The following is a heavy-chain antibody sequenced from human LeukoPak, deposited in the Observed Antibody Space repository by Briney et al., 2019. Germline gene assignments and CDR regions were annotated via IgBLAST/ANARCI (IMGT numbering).Heavy chain of an antibody. V-gene: IGHV1-2*02. Sequence: ASVKVSCKASGYIFTGYYMHWVRQAPGQGLEWMGWINPNSGDTNYAQKVQGRVTMTRDTSISTAYMELSRLRSDDTAVYYCATLVVVAATTDYWGQGTLVTVSS. CDR1: GYIFTGYY. CDR3: ATLVVVAATTDY. CDR2: INPNSGDT. J-gene: IGHJ4*02. D-gene: IGHD2-15*01.